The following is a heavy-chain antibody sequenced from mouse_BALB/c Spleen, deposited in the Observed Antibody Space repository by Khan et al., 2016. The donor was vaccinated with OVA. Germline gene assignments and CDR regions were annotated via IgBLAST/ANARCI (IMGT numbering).Heavy chain of an antibody. CDR2: IRYSSTT. J-gene: IGHJ2*01. D-gene: IGHD2-1*01. CDR1: GYSITSDYA. V-gene: IGHV3-2*02. CDR3: ARSYGNYFDY. Sequence: EVKLLESGPGLVKPSQSLSLTCTATGYSITSDYAWNWIRQFPGNKLEWMGYIRYSSTTSYNPSLKSRISISRDTSKNQFFLQLNSVTTEDTATYYCARSYGNYFDYWGQGTTLTVSA.